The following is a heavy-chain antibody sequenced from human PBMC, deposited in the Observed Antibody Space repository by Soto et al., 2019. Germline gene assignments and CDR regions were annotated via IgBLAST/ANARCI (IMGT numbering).Heavy chain of an antibody. J-gene: IGHJ4*02. CDR2: INPSGGST. Sequence: ASVKVSCKASGYTFTSYYMHWVRQAPGQGLEWMGIINPSGGSTSYAQKFQGRVTMTRDTSTSTVYMELSSLRPEDTAAYYCARDPIFGVATYYFDYWGQGTLVTVSS. D-gene: IGHD3-3*01. V-gene: IGHV1-46*01. CDR3: ARDPIFGVATYYFDY. CDR1: GYTFTSYY.